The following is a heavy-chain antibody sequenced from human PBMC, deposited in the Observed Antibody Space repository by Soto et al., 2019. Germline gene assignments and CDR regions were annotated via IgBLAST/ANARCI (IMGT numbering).Heavy chain of an antibody. CDR1: GFSFDDYG. J-gene: IGHJ4*02. V-gene: IGHV3-9*01. Sequence: EVQLVESGGGSVQPGRSLRLSCAASGFSFDDYGMHWVRQGPGKGLEWVSGISWNSGDIYYADSVKGRFTISRDNAKRSLYPQMNSLRTEETALYYCAKDNDLDRDGPFDYWGQGILVTVSS. D-gene: IGHD2-2*03. CDR2: ISWNSGDI. CDR3: AKDNDLDRDGPFDY.